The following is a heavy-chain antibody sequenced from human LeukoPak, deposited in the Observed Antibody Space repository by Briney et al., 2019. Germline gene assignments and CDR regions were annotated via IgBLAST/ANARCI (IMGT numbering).Heavy chain of an antibody. D-gene: IGHD2-8*01. CDR1: GGSFSGYY. Sequence: SETLSLTCAVYGGSFSGYYWSWIRQPPGKGLEWIGEINHSGSTNYNPSLKSRVTISVDTSKNQFSLKLSSVTAADTAVYYCAREEAGCTNGVCYTGFDYWGQGTLVTVSS. CDR2: INHSGST. J-gene: IGHJ4*02. V-gene: IGHV4-34*01. CDR3: AREEAGCTNGVCYTGFDY.